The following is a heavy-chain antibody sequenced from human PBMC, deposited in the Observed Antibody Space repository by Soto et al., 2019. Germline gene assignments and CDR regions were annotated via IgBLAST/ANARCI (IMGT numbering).Heavy chain of an antibody. D-gene: IGHD3-9*01. V-gene: IGHV1-2*06. CDR2: INPNIGGT. J-gene: IGHJ6*02. Sequence: GASVKVSCKASGYIFTDYYMHWVRQAPGQELGWMGRINPNIGGTNYAQKFQGRVTITADTSTSTAYMELSSLRSEDTAVYYCARDLRYFDWLLPTGGNYYYYGMDVWGQGTTVTVS. CDR3: ARDLRYFDWLLPTGGNYYYYGMDV. CDR1: GYIFTDYY.